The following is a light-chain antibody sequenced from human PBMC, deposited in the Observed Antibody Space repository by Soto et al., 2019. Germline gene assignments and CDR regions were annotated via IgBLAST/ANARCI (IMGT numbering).Light chain of an antibody. Sequence: QSVLTQPPSASGSPGQSVTISCTGTSSDVGGYNSVSWYQQLPGKAPKLMIYEVSKRPSGVPDRFSGSKSGNTASLTVSGLQAEDEADYYRSSYEGRDVFVFGTGTKVTVL. CDR2: EVS. J-gene: IGLJ1*01. CDR3: SSYEGRDVFV. V-gene: IGLV2-8*01. CDR1: SSDVGGYNS.